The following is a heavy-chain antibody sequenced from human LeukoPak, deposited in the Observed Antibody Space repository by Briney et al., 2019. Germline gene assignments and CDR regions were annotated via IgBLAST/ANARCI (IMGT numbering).Heavy chain of an antibody. Sequence: PGGSLRLSCAASGFTFSDHYMDWVRQAPGKGLEWVGRTRNKANSYTTEYAASVKGRFTISRDDSKNSLYLQMNSLKTEDTAVYYCATRSGLYYYYYMDVWGKGTTVTVSS. CDR1: GFTFSDHY. CDR3: ATRSGLYYYYYMDV. J-gene: IGHJ6*03. V-gene: IGHV3-72*01. D-gene: IGHD3-10*01. CDR2: TRNKANSYTT.